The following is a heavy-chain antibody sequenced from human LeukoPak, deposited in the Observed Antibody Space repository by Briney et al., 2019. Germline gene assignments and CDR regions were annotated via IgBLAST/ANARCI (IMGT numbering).Heavy chain of an antibody. CDR2: IYYSGST. Sequence: SETTSLTCTVSGGSISSGDYYWSWIRQPPGKGLEWIGYIYYSGSTYYNPSLKSRVTISVDTSKNQFSLKLSSVTAADTAVYYCAREQVYCSSTSCYNYYYYGMDVWGQGTTVTVSS. J-gene: IGHJ6*02. D-gene: IGHD2-2*02. CDR1: GGSISSGDYY. CDR3: AREQVYCSSTSCYNYYYYGMDV. V-gene: IGHV4-30-4*01.